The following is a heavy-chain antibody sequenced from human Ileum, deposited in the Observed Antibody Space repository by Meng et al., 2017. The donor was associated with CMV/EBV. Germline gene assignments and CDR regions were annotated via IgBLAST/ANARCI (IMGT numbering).Heavy chain of an antibody. CDR3: ARGMSGSNWLLDA. V-gene: IGHV3-30-3*01. CDR2: ISDDGNEK. CDR1: GFTFSSQN. J-gene: IGHJ5*02. Sequence: AALGFTFSSQNMNWVRQGQGKGLEWVAVISDDGNEKKSADSGKRRFTVSRDNPGHTLYLQMESLGLDDTAVYFCARGMSGSNWLLDAWGQGILVTVSS. D-gene: IGHD4-11*01.